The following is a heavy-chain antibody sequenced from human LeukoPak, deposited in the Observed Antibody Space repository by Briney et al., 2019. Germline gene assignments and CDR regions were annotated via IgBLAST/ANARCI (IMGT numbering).Heavy chain of an antibody. CDR2: ISGSGGST. V-gene: IGHV3-23*01. CDR1: GFTFSNYA. Sequence: PGGSLRLSCAASGFTFSNYAMSWVRQAPGKGLEWVSGISGSGGSTYYADSVKGHFTISRDNSKNTLHLQMNSLRAEDTAIYYCAKGRLPDCVWPLDYWGQGTLVTVSS. D-gene: IGHD2-21*01. CDR3: AKGRLPDCVWPLDY. J-gene: IGHJ4*02.